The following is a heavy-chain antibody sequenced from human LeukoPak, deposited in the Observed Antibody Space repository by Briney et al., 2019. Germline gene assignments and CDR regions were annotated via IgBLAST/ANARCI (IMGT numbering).Heavy chain of an antibody. Sequence: SVKVSCKASGGTFSSYAISWVRQAPGQGLEWMGGIIPIFGTANYAQKFQGRVTITADESTSTACMELSSLRSEDTAVYYCARGCSDGSCYSAGYFQHWGQGTLVTVSS. CDR1: GGTFSSYA. V-gene: IGHV1-69*13. CDR3: ARGCSDGSCYSAGYFQH. CDR2: IIPIFGTA. D-gene: IGHD2-15*01. J-gene: IGHJ1*01.